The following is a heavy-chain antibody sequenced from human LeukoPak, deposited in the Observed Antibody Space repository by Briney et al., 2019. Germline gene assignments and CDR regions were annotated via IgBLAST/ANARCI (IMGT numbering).Heavy chain of an antibody. CDR3: ARSIAAAGYFDY. J-gene: IGHJ4*02. Sequence: SETLSLTCTVSGGSISSYYWSWIRQPPAKGLEWIGYIYYSGSTNYNPSLKSRVTISVDTSKNQFSLKLSSVTAADTAVYYCARSIAAAGYFDYWGQGTLVTVSS. CDR2: IYYSGST. CDR1: GGSISSYY. V-gene: IGHV4-59*01. D-gene: IGHD6-13*01.